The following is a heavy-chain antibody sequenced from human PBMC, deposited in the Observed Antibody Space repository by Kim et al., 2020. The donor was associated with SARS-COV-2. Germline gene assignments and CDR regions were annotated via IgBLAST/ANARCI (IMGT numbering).Heavy chain of an antibody. D-gene: IGHD3-3*01. J-gene: IGHJ4*02. V-gene: IGHV3-23*01. CDR3: AKDLTGLSGLRFFVDY. Sequence: GGSLRLSCAASGFTFSSYAMSWVRQAPGKGLEWVSAISGSGGSTYYADSVKGRFTISRDNSKNTLYLQMNSLRAEDTAVYYCAKDLTGLSGLRFFVDYWGQGTLVTVSS. CDR1: GFTFSSYA. CDR2: ISGSGGST.